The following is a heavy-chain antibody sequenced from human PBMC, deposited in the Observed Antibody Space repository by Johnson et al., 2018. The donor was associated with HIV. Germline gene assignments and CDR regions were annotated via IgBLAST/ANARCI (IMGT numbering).Heavy chain of an antibody. J-gene: IGHJ3*02. Sequence: VQLVESGGDLVEPGESLRLSCTASGFTFSDFRMSWVRQAPGRGLEWVSGIATTGDTYYLGSVKGRFTISRENAKNSLYLQVNSLRAGDTALYYCARGSYDGDAFDIWGQGTMVTVSS. V-gene: IGHV3-13*01. CDR2: IATTGDT. D-gene: IGHD1-26*01. CDR1: GFTFSDFR. CDR3: ARGSYDGDAFDI.